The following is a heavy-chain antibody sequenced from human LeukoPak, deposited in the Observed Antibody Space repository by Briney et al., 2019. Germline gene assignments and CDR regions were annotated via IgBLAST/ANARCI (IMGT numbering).Heavy chain of an antibody. V-gene: IGHV4-34*01. Sequence: SETLSLTCAVYGGSFSGYYWSWIRQPPGKGLEWIGEINHSGSTNYNPSLKSRVTISVDTSKNQFSLKLSSVTAADTAVYYCARPLRTVVPYWYFDLWGRGTPVTVSS. CDR1: GGSFSGYY. J-gene: IGHJ2*01. CDR3: ARPLRTVVPYWYFDL. CDR2: INHSGST. D-gene: IGHD2-15*01.